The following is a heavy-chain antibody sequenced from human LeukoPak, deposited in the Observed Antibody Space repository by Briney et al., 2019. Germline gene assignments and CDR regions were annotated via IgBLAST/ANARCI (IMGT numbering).Heavy chain of an antibody. D-gene: IGHD3-22*01. CDR2: IQQDGSDK. CDR1: GFTFSSYW. V-gene: IGHV3-7*01. J-gene: IGHJ4*02. Sequence: GGSLRLSCAASGFTFSSYWMSWVRQAPGKGLELVANIQQDGSDKYYVDAVKGRFTISRDNAKNSLYLQMNSLRAEDTAVYYCARGTMTLDYWGQGTLVTVSS. CDR3: ARGTMTLDY.